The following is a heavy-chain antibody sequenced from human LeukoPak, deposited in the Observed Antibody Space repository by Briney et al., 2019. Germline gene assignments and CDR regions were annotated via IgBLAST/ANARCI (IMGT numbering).Heavy chain of an antibody. Sequence: GGSLRLSCTVTGFTFSTHWMRWVRQAPGKGLVWVSHIKGDGTSTNYADSVKGRFTISRDNAKNTLFLQMNSLRAEDTAVYYCARDGLAAAADYWGQGTLVTVSS. J-gene: IGHJ4*02. CDR3: ARDGLAAAADY. CDR2: IKGDGTST. D-gene: IGHD6-13*01. CDR1: GFTFSTHW. V-gene: IGHV3-74*01.